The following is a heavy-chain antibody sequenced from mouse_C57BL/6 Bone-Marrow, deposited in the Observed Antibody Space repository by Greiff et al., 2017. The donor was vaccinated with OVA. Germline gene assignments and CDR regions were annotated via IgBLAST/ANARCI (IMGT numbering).Heavy chain of an antibody. CDR3: ARDSSGYLDY. Sequence: VQLQQPGAELVKPGASVKLSCKASGYTFTSYWLHWVKQRPGQGLEWIGMIHPNSGSTNYNEKFKSKATLTVDKSSSTAYMQLSSLTSEDSAVYYCARDSSGYLDYWGQGTTLTVSS. CDR1: GYTFTSYW. V-gene: IGHV1-64*01. D-gene: IGHD3-2*02. CDR2: IHPNSGST. J-gene: IGHJ2*01.